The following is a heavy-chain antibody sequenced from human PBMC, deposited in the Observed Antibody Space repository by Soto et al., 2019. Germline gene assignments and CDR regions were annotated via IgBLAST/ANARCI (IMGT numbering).Heavy chain of an antibody. D-gene: IGHD2-2*01. Sequence: GASVNVSCKVSGYTLTELSMHWVRQAPGKGLEWMGGFDPEDGETIYAQKFQGRVTMTEDTSTDTAYMELSSLRSEDTAVYYCATPSLYGTDAFDIWGQGTMVTVSS. CDR1: GYTLTELS. CDR2: FDPEDGET. V-gene: IGHV1-24*01. CDR3: ATPSLYGTDAFDI. J-gene: IGHJ3*02.